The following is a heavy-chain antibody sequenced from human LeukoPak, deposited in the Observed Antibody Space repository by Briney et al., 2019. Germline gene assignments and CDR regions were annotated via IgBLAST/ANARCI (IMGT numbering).Heavy chain of an antibody. Sequence: GGSLRLSCAAPGFTFSSYAMSWVRQAPGKGLEWVSSISGSGGSTYYADSVKGRFTISRANSENTLYVQMNSLRAEDTAVYYCAKDLVTGSLDYWGQGTLVTVSS. CDR3: AKDLVTGSLDY. V-gene: IGHV3-23*01. CDR2: ISGSGGST. J-gene: IGHJ4*02. D-gene: IGHD3-10*01. CDR1: GFTFSSYA.